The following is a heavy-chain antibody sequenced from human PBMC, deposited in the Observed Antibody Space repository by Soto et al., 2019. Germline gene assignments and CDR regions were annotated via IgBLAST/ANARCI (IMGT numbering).Heavy chain of an antibody. V-gene: IGHV3-33*01. CDR2: IWYDGSNT. CDR3: AWEYSRTWCNGLDV. D-gene: IGHD1-26*01. Sequence: QVQLVESGGGVVQPGRALRIACVASEFTFSNYGMHWVRQAPGKGLEWVAGIWYDGSNTYYADSVKGRFSISRDNSKNTLYLQMHSLRGDGTAVYDWAWEYSRTWCNGLDVWGQGTTVTVS. CDR1: EFTFSNYG. J-gene: IGHJ6*02.